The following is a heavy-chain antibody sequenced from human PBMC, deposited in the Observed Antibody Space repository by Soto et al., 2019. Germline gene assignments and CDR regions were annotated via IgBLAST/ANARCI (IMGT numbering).Heavy chain of an antibody. V-gene: IGHV3-15*07. CDR1: GFTFTNNW. CDR3: VRDLAF. Sequence: EVQVVESGGALVKPGGSLRLSCAASGFTFTNNWMYWVRQAPGKGPEWVGRIKGKSEGETTDYAAPVEGRFTISRQETETALLLFLQRSSLKTEDTAVYYCVRDLAFCGRGTVVTVSS. J-gene: IGHJ4*02. CDR2: IKGKSEGETT.